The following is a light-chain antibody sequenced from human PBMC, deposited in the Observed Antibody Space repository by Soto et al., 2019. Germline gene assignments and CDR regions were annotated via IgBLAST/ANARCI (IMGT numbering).Light chain of an antibody. Sequence: IVMTQSLDTLSVSPGERAALSCRASQTVGIHLAWYQQKPGQAPRLLIYGASTRATGIPARFSGSGSGADFTLTISSLQSEDFAVYYCQQYNNWPWTFGQGTKVDIK. CDR3: QQYNNWPWT. V-gene: IGKV3-15*01. CDR1: QTVGIH. J-gene: IGKJ1*01. CDR2: GAS.